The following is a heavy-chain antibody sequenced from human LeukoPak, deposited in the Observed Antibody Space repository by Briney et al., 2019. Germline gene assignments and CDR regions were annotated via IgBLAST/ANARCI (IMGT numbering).Heavy chain of an antibody. CDR1: GGSISSSPYY. J-gene: IGHJ4*02. Sequence: SETLSLTCTVSGGSISSSPYYWGWIRQPPGKGLEWIGSIYYSGTTHYNPSLESRVTISVDTSKNQFSLKLSSVTAADTAVYYCAREVPSYFDYWGQGTLVTVSS. CDR3: AREVPSYFDY. CDR2: IYYSGTT. V-gene: IGHV4-39*07.